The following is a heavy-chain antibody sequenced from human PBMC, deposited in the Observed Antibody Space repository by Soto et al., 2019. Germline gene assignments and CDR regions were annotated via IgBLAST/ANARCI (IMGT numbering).Heavy chain of an antibody. Sequence: LRLSCAASGFTFNIYGMHWVRQAPDKGLEWVALISYDGSNQYYADSVKGRFTISRDNSKNTLFLQMNSLRADDTAVYYCAKDQASGQGSFDSWGQGTLGTVSS. CDR2: ISYDGSNQ. V-gene: IGHV3-30*18. J-gene: IGHJ4*02. CDR3: AKDQASGQGSFDS. CDR1: GFTFNIYG.